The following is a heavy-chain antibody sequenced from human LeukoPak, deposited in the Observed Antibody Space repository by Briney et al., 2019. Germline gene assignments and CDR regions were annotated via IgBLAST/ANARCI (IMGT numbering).Heavy chain of an antibody. V-gene: IGHV1-2*02. J-gene: IGHJ3*02. CDR2: INPNSGGT. Sequence: ASVKVSCKASGYTFNGYYMHWVRQAPGQGLEWMGWINPNSGGTNYAQQFQGRVTMTRDTSISTAYMELSRLRSDDTAMYYCARVDTTTVTTYGAFDIWGQGTMVTVSS. CDR1: GYTFNGYY. D-gene: IGHD4-17*01. CDR3: ARVDTTTVTTYGAFDI.